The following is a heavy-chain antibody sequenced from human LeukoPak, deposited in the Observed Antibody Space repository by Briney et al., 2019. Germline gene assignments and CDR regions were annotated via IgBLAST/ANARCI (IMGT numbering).Heavy chain of an antibody. V-gene: IGHV3-33*06. J-gene: IGHJ6*03. CDR1: GFAFSSYA. Sequence: GGSLRLSCAASGFAFSSYAIHWVRQAPGKGPEWVAVIWYDGNNKYYADSVKGRFTISRDNSKSTLYLEMNSLRAEDTAMYYCAKALGSYFPYYYMDVWGKGTTVTVSS. CDR3: AKALGSYFPYYYMDV. D-gene: IGHD3-10*01. CDR2: IWYDGNNK.